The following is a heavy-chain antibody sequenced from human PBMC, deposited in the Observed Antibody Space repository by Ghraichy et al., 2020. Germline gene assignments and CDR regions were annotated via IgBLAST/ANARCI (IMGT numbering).Heavy chain of an antibody. V-gene: IGHV3-72*01. CDR3: ARDFRYCTGGRCPRSYGLDV. Sequence: GGSLRLSCVASGFTFSDHYMDWVRQAPGKGLEWLGRSRNKDNSYTTEHAAPVKGRFIISRDESKNTLYLQMNRVKTDDTAVYYCARDFRYCTGGRCPRSYGLDVWGQGTTVTVAS. D-gene: IGHD2-8*02. CDR2: SRNKDNSYTT. CDR1: GFTFSDHY. J-gene: IGHJ6*02.